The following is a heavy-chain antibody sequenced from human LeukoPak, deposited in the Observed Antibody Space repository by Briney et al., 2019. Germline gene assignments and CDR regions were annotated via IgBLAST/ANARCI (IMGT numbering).Heavy chain of an antibody. CDR1: GGSISGSEW. CDR2: VNLQGST. V-gene: IGHV4-4*02. Sequence: PSGTLSLTCAVSGGSISGSEWWTWVRQPPGKGLEWIGEVNLQGSTNYNPSLMGRVAISVDTSENHISLQLTSVTAAGTAVYYCAREGGPYRPLDYSGQGTLVTVSS. CDR3: AREGGPYRPLDY. J-gene: IGHJ4*02.